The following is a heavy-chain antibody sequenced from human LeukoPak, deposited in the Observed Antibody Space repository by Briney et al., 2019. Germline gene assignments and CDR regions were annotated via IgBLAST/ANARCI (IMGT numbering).Heavy chain of an antibody. CDR1: GYSFTVYY. CDR2: INPDSGDT. J-gene: IGHJ4*02. CDR3: ARRPSGSYDY. Sequence: ASVTVSCKASGYSFTVYYIHWVRQAPGQGLEWMGWINPDSGDTDYAQKFHGRVTMTRDTSIGTAYMELSRLRSDDTAVYYCARRPSGSYDYWGQGTLVTISS. V-gene: IGHV1-2*02. D-gene: IGHD1-26*01.